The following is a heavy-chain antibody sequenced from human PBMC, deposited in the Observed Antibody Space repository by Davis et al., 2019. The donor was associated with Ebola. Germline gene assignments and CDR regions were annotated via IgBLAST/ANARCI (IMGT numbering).Heavy chain of an antibody. CDR2: IIPILGIA. J-gene: IGHJ6*02. Sequence: AASVKVSCKASGGTFSSYAISWVRQAPGQGLEWMGRIIPILGIANYAQKFQGRVTITADKSTSPAYMELSSLRSEDTAVYYCARESYPYYYYGMDVWGQGTTVTVSS. V-gene: IGHV1-69*04. CDR3: ARESYPYYYYGMDV. CDR1: GGTFSSYA. D-gene: IGHD2-2*01.